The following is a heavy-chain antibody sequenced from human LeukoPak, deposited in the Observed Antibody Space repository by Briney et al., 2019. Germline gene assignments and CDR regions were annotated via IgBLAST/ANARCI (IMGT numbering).Heavy chain of an antibody. Sequence: GGSLRLSCAASGFTFSSYAMSWVRQAPEKGLEWVSAISGSGGSTYYADSVKGRFTISRDNSKNTLYLQMNSLRAEDTAVYYCAKVEFPQPRAEWNYWGQGTLVTVSS. CDR1: GFTFSSYA. CDR2: ISGSGGST. CDR3: AKVEFPQPRAEWNY. V-gene: IGHV3-23*01. D-gene: IGHD3-3*01. J-gene: IGHJ4*02.